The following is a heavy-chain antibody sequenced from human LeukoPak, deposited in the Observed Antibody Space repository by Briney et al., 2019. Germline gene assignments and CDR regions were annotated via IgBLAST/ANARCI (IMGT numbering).Heavy chain of an antibody. Sequence: SETLSLTCTVSGGSISSYYWSWIRQPPGKGLEWIGYIYYSGSTNYNPSLKSRVIISVDTSKNQFSLKLSSVTAADTAVYYCARVGLHPYMDVWGKGTTVTVSS. V-gene: IGHV4-59*01. J-gene: IGHJ6*03. CDR1: GGSISSYY. CDR2: IYYSGST. CDR3: ARVGLHPYMDV.